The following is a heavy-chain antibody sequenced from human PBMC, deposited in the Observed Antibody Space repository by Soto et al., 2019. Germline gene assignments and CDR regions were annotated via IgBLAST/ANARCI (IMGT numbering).Heavy chain of an antibody. CDR3: ASYGGNPTGTLDY. Sequence: ASVKVSCKASGGTFSSYAISWVRQAPGQGPEWMGGIIPIFGTANYAQKFQGRVTITADKSTSTAYMELSSLRSEDTAVYYCASYGGNPTGTLDYWGQGTLVTVSS. D-gene: IGHD4-17*01. J-gene: IGHJ4*02. V-gene: IGHV1-69*06. CDR2: IIPIFGTA. CDR1: GGTFSSYA.